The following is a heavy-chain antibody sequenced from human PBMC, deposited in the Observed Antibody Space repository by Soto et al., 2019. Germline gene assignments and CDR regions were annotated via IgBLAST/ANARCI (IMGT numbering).Heavy chain of an antibody. J-gene: IGHJ6*02. D-gene: IGHD3-10*01. Sequence: EVQLVESGGGLVQPGGSLKLSCAASGFSFSGSAMHWVRQASGKGLEWVGRIRSKANSYATAYAASRKGRFIISRDESKNTAYMHMNSLKTEDTDVYYCSRHNEVTVFRGGVYSYYGMDVWGQGTTVTVSS. CDR1: GFSFSGSA. V-gene: IGHV3-73*02. CDR3: SRHNEVTVFRGGVYSYYGMDV. CDR2: IRSKANSYAT.